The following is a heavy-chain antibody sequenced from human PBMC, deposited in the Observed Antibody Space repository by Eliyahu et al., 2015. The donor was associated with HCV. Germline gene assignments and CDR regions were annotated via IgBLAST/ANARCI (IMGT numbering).Heavy chain of an antibody. Sequence: EVQLVESGGGLVKPGESLRLSCAAFGFTFTNAWXSWVRQAPGKGLEWVGRIKSNPDGGATDYAAPVKGRFIISRDDSKNTLFLQMNSLKTEDTAVYYCTTVCCSSITTPSRNNRFDQWGQGTLVTVSS. J-gene: IGHJ5*02. V-gene: IGHV3-15*01. CDR2: IKSNPDGGAT. CDR3: TTVCCSSITTPSRNNRFDQ. D-gene: IGHD2-2*01. CDR1: GFTFTNAW.